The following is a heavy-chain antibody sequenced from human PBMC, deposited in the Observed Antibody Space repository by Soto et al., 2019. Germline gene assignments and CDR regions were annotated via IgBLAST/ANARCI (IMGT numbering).Heavy chain of an antibody. CDR1: GYTSTSYY. CDR3: ASHGSGYSSEAFDI. Sequence: ASEKLSSMASGYTSTSYYINCERHATRQLLERMEIINPIDRSTSYAQKCQGRVTMTSDTSPSTDHIKLIRLISEHTAEYYFASHGSGYSSEAFDIWGQGTMVTVSS. D-gene: IGHD3-22*01. J-gene: IGHJ3*02. CDR2: INPIDRST. V-gene: IGHV1-46*01.